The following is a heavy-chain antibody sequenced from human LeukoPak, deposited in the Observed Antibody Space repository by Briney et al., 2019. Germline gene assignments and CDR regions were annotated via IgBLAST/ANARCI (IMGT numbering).Heavy chain of an antibody. CDR3: ARNRNSADWGYYFDY. V-gene: IGHV4-61*02. CDR1: GGSISSDSYY. Sequence: SQTLSLTCTVSGGSISSDSYYWSWIRQPAGEGLEWIGRIYTSGSTNYNPSLKSRVTMLVDTSKNQFSLKLRSVTAADTAVYYCARNRNSADWGYYFDYWGQGTLVTVSS. D-gene: IGHD7-27*01. J-gene: IGHJ4*02. CDR2: IYTSGST.